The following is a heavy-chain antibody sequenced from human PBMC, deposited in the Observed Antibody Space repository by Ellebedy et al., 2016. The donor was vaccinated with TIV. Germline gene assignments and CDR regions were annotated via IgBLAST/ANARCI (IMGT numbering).Heavy chain of an antibody. CDR3: ARSYDFNGGSYRLPPDY. V-gene: IGHV1-46*01. CDR2: INPRNGTA. D-gene: IGHD3-16*02. J-gene: IGHJ4*02. CDR1: GYTFTSYY. Sequence: ASVKVSCXASGYTFTSYYIHWVRQAPGQGLEWMGKINPRNGTANYIQNFQGRVTMTRDTSTSTVYMELSSLRSEDTAVYYCARSYDFNGGSYRLPPDYWGQGTLVTVSS.